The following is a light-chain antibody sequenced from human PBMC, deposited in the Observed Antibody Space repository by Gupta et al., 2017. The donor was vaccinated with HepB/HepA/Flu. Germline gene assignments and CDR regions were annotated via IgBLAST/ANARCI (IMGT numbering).Light chain of an antibody. J-gene: IGKJ4*01. Sequence: ESVLTQSPGTLSLSPGERVTLSCRASQSVSSSYLAWYQQKPGQAPRLLIYGASSRATGIPDRFSGSGSGTDFTLTIIRLEPEDFAVYYCQQYGSSPLTFGGGTKVEIK. CDR3: QQYGSSPLT. CDR1: QSVSSSY. CDR2: GAS. V-gene: IGKV3-20*01.